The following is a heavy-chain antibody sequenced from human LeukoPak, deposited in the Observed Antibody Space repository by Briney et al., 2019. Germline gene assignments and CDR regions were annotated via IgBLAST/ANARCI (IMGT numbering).Heavy chain of an antibody. CDR3: VKAASDDSSGYTDY. Sequence: GGSLRLSCAASGFTFSSYAMSWVRQAPGKGLEWVSAISSSGGSTNYADSVKGRFTISRDNSKNTLYLQMNSLRAEDTAVYYCVKAASDDSSGYTDYWGQGTLVTVSS. CDR2: ISSSGGST. V-gene: IGHV3-23*01. D-gene: IGHD3-22*01. CDR1: GFTFSSYA. J-gene: IGHJ4*02.